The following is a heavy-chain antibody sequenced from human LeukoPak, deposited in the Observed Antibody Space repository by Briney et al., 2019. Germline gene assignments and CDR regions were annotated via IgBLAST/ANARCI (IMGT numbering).Heavy chain of an antibody. CDR1: GFTFSNYW. D-gene: IGHD4-17*01. V-gene: IGHV3-21*01. CDR2: ISSSSSYI. Sequence: GGSLRLSCAASGFTFSNYWIHWVRQAPGKGLEWVSFISSSSSYIYYADSVKGRFTISRDNAKNSLYLQMNSLRTEDTALYYCAHTVTPRYFQFWGQGTLVTVSS. CDR3: AHTVTPRYFQF. J-gene: IGHJ1*01.